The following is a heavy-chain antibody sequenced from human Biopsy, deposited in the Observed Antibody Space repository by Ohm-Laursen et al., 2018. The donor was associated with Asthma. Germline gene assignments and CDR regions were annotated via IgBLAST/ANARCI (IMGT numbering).Heavy chain of an antibody. CDR2: IKHDGTEK. J-gene: IGHJ4*02. Sequence: SLRLSCAASGFTFGDYWMSWVRQVPGKGLEWVANIKHDGTEKNHVDSLKGRSTISRDNAKNSLYLQMNSLRAEDTAVYYCSRDRGESGYDFGRYDYWGQGTLVTVSS. CDR1: GFTFGDYW. D-gene: IGHD5-12*01. V-gene: IGHV3-7*01. CDR3: SRDRGESGYDFGRYDY.